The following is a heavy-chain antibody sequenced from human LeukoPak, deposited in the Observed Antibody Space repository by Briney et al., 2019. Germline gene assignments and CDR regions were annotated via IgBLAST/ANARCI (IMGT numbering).Heavy chain of an antibody. V-gene: IGHV1-18*01. Sequence: ASVKVSCKTSGYTFNSYGISWVRQAPGQGLEWMGWISAYNGNTNYAQKLQGRVTMTTDTSTNTAYMELKSLTSDDTAVYYCARERGWYGFDFWGQGTLVTVSS. CDR1: GYTFNSYG. J-gene: IGHJ4*02. CDR2: ISAYNGNT. D-gene: IGHD6-19*01. CDR3: ARERGWYGFDF.